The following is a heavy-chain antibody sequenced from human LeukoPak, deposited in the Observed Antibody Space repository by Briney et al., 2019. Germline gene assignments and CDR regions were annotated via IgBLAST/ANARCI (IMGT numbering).Heavy chain of an antibody. Sequence: GGSLRLSCAASGFTFSSYSMNWVRQAPGKGLEWVSSISSSSSYIYYADSVKGRFTISRDNSKNTLYLQMNSLRAEDTAVYYCAKDPTHFRVWDDYDNTRLNYWGQGTLVTVSS. V-gene: IGHV3-21*01. J-gene: IGHJ4*02. CDR2: ISSSSSYI. D-gene: IGHD3-22*01. CDR1: GFTFSSYS. CDR3: AKDPTHFRVWDDYDNTRLNY.